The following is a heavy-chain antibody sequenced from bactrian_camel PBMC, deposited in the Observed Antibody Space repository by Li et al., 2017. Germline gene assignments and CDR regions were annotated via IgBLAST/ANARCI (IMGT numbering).Heavy chain of an antibody. D-gene: IGHD7*01. CDR1: TPTYDSNC. J-gene: IGHJ4*01. Sequence: SVQPGGSLRLSCSPDTPTYDSNCMGWFRQAPGQKREAVANIEDDKPHYADAVKGRFTISKDTAKNTLILQMNSLKPEDTAMYYCAAEACKWWHVRILKAYSAWGQGTQVTVS. CDR2: IEDDKP. CDR3: AAEACKWWHVRILKAYSA. V-gene: IGHV3-2*01.